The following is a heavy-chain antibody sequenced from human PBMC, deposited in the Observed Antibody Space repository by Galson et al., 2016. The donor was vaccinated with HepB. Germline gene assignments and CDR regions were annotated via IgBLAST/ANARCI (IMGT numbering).Heavy chain of an antibody. CDR1: GFVFSDYY. CDR3: ARDREPETTMPIFDH. Sequence: SLRLSCAASGFVFSDYYMSWLRQAPGKGPEWISYIAGSSSTIYDADSVKGRFAVSRDNARQTLFLQMESLRVEDTAVYFCARDREPETTMPIFDHWGQGFLVTVSS. D-gene: IGHD1-14*01. J-gene: IGHJ4*02. CDR2: IAGSSSTI. V-gene: IGHV3-11*01.